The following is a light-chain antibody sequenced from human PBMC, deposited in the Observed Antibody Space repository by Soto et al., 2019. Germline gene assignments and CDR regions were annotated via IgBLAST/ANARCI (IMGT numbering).Light chain of an antibody. Sequence: QSALTQPPSASGTPGQRVSISCSGSSSNIGSNYVYWYRQLPGTAPKLLIYRNNQRPSGVPDRFSGSKSGTSASLAISGLRSEDEADYYCAAWDDSLRVFGTGTKVTVL. V-gene: IGLV1-47*01. CDR1: SSNIGSNY. CDR2: RNN. J-gene: IGLJ1*01. CDR3: AAWDDSLRV.